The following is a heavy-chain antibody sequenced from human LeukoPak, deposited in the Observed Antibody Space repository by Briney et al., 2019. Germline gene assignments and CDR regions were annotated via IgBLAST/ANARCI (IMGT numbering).Heavy chain of an antibody. J-gene: IGHJ4*02. D-gene: IGHD6-13*01. CDR3: ARDGGAPGSGLYYFDY. CDR2: VYYSGST. Sequence: PSETLSLTCTVSGGSLRGYYWSWIRQPPGKGLEWIGYVYYSGSTNYSPSLKSRVTMSVDTSKNQFSLKLTSVTAADAAVYYCARDGGAPGSGLYYFDYWGQGTLVTVSS. CDR1: GGSLRGYY. V-gene: IGHV4-59*01.